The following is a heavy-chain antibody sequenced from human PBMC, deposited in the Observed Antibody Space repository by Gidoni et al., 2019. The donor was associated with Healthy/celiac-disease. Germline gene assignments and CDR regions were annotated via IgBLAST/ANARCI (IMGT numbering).Heavy chain of an antibody. Sequence: QVQLVQSGAEVKKPGASVKVSCKASGYTFTSYDINWVRQATGQGLEWMGWMNPNSGKTGYAQKFQGRVTMTRNTSISTAYMELSSLRSEDTAVYYCARGPKSRSMGYSLYYYYGMDVWGQGTTVTVSS. CDR3: ARGPKSRSMGYSLYYYYGMDV. J-gene: IGHJ6*02. CDR1: GYTFTSYD. V-gene: IGHV1-8*01. D-gene: IGHD4-4*01. CDR2: MNPNSGKT.